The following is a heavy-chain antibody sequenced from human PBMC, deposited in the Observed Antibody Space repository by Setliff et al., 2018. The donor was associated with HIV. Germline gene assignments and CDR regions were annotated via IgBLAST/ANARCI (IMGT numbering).Heavy chain of an antibody. J-gene: IGHJ4*02. CDR1: GGSFTSFA. D-gene: IGHD2-15*01. Sequence: GASVKVSCKASGGSFTSFAISWVRQAPGPGLEWMGGIMSILRIANYAQKFQGRVTITADKSTRTAYMELSSLRSEDTAVYYCAKELSYCSGGNRYFDSWGQGTLVTVSS. CDR3: AKELSYCSGGNRYFDS. CDR2: IMSILRIA. V-gene: IGHV1-69*10.